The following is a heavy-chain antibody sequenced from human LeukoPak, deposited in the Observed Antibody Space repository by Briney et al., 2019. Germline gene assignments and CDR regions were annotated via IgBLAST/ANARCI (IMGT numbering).Heavy chain of an antibody. CDR1: GFTFSSYA. Sequence: PGGSLRLSCAASGFTFSSYAMHWVRQAPGKGLEWVAVISYDGSNKYYADSVKGRFTISRDNSKNTLYLQMNSLRAEDTAVYYCAKSLNPKYYFDYWGQGTLVTVSS. CDR2: ISYDGSNK. CDR3: AKSLNPKYYFDY. V-gene: IGHV3-30*04. J-gene: IGHJ4*02.